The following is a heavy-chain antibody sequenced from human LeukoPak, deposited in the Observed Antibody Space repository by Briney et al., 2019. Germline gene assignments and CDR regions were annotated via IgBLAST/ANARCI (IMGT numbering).Heavy chain of an antibody. V-gene: IGHV4-61*02. D-gene: IGHD4-17*01. CDR2: IYSSGRT. J-gene: IGHJ3*02. Sequence: SQTLSLTCTVSGGSISSGTYYWSWIRQPAGKGLEWFGRIYSSGRTSYNPSLESRVTISVDTSKNRFSLKLSSVTAADTAVYYCAIHDYGDRDAFDIWGQGTIVTVSS. CDR1: GGSISSGTYY. CDR3: AIHDYGDRDAFDI.